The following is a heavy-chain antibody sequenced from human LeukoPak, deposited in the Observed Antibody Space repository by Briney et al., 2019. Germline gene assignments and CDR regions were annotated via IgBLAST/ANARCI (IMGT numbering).Heavy chain of an antibody. D-gene: IGHD4-17*01. J-gene: IGHJ2*01. CDR1: AFTFSSYA. CDR2: ISYSGGST. CDR3: AKAHGDYVWYFDL. V-gene: IGHV3-23*01. Sequence: PGGSLRLSCAASAFTFSSYAMSWVRQAPGKGLEWVSSISYSGGSTYYADSVKGRSTISRDNSKNTLYLQMNSLRAEDTAVYYCAKAHGDYVWYFDLWGRGTLVTVSS.